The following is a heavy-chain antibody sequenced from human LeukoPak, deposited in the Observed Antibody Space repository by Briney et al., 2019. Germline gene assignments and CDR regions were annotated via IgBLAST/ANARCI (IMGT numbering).Heavy chain of an antibody. J-gene: IGHJ4*02. D-gene: IGHD3-16*01. Sequence: AETLSLTCTVSGGSISSYYWSWIRQPPGKGLEWIGYIYYIGTSIYNPSLKSRVTISVDTSKNQFSLKLRSVTAADTAVYYCARHIDDYSSVFDYWGQGTLVTASS. CDR2: IYYIGTS. CDR1: GGSISSYY. CDR3: ARHIDDYSSVFDY. V-gene: IGHV4-59*08.